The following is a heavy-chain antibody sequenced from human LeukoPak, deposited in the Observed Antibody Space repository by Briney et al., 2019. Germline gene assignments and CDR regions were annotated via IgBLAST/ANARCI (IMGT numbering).Heavy chain of an antibody. CDR2: IYSSGST. Sequence: SQTLSLTCTVSGGSISSGGYYWSWIRQHPGKGLEWIGYIYSSGSTYYNPSLKSRVTISVDTSKNQLSLKLSSVTAADTAVYYCARYRGPLTTVTTGPGILGDFDLWGRGTLVTVSS. CDR1: GGSISSGGYY. CDR3: ARYRGPLTTVTTGPGILGDFDL. V-gene: IGHV4-31*03. D-gene: IGHD4-17*01. J-gene: IGHJ2*01.